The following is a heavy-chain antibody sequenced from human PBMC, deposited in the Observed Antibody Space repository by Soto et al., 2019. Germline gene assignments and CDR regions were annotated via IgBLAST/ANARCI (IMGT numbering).Heavy chain of an antibody. J-gene: IGHJ5*02. CDR3: AKTAVLLLYGGWFDP. CDR1: GYIFTDYG. CDR2: ISGHDNKT. V-gene: IGHV1-18*01. Sequence: QVQLVQSGAEVRKPGASVKVSCKASGYIFTDYGLSWVRQAPGQGLAWMGWISGHDNKTNYAQKFQGRVIMTTDTSTSTAYMELRNLRSDDTAVYYCAKTAVLLLYGGWFDPWGQGTLVTVSS. D-gene: IGHD2-21*02.